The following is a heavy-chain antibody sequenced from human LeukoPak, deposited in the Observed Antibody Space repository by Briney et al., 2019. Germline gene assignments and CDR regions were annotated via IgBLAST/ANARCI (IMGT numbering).Heavy chain of an antibody. J-gene: IGHJ4*02. CDR1: GGSIRSSSYY. CDR3: AASGYSTRWYYYDF. CDR2: IYYSGSS. V-gene: IGHV4-39*01. D-gene: IGHD2-8*01. Sequence: SSETLSLTCTVSGGSIRSSSYYWGWIRQPPGKGLEWIGSIYYSGSSYYTPSLKSRLTISVNTSKDQFSLKLTSVTAADTAVYYCAASGYSTRWYYYDFWGQGTLVTVSS.